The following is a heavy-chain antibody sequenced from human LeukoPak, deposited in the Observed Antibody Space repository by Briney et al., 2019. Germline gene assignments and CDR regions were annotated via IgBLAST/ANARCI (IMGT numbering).Heavy chain of an antibody. V-gene: IGHV4-59*01. Sequence: SETLSLTCSVSGGSISNYYWSWVRQPPGKGLEYIGYMYYSGSTNYNPSLKSRVTISVDTSKNQFSLKLSSVTAADTAVYYCVRSDDFWSGYYGYWGQGTLVTVSS. CDR3: VRSDDFWSGYYGY. CDR1: GGSISNYY. D-gene: IGHD3-3*01. J-gene: IGHJ4*02. CDR2: MYYSGST.